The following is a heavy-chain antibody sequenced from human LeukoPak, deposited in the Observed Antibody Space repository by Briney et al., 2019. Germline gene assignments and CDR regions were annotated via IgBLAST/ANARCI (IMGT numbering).Heavy chain of an antibody. CDR2: IKQDGNEK. CDR1: GFSFSSYW. D-gene: IGHD6-19*01. V-gene: IGHV3-7*01. Sequence: GGSLRLSCAASGFSFSSYWMSWVRQAPGKGLEWVANIKQDGNEKYYVDSVKGRFTISRDNAKNSLYLQMNSLRAEDTAVYYCARVAGIPDAFDIWGQGTMVTVSS. CDR3: ARVAGIPDAFDI. J-gene: IGHJ3*02.